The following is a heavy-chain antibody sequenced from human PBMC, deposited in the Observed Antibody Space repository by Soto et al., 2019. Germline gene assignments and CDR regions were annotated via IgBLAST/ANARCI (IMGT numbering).Heavy chain of an antibody. CDR2: IIPILGIA. J-gene: IGHJ4*02. CDR1: GGTFSSYT. D-gene: IGHD3-22*01. V-gene: IGHV1-69*04. CDR3: ARDLTFSYYDSSGFYDY. Sequence: SVKVSCKASGGTFSSYTISWVRQAPGQGLEWMGRIIPILGIANYAQKFQGRVTITADKSTSTAYMELSSLRSEDTAVYYCARDLTFSYYDSSGFYDYWGQGTLVTVSS.